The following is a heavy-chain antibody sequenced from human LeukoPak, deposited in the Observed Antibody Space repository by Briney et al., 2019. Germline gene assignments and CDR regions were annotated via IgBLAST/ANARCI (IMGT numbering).Heavy chain of an antibody. Sequence: PGGSLRLSCAASGFTFSSYAMRWVRQAPGKGLEWVSAISGSGGSTYYADSVKGRFTISRDNSKNTLYLQMNSLRAEDTAVYYCAKDQDYYGSGSYYPYNWFDPWGQGTLVTVSS. CDR3: AKDQDYYGSGSYYPYNWFDP. V-gene: IGHV3-23*01. CDR2: ISGSGGST. J-gene: IGHJ5*02. D-gene: IGHD3-10*01. CDR1: GFTFSSYA.